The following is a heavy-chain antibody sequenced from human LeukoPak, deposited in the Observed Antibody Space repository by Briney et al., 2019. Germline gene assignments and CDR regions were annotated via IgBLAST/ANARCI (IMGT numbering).Heavy chain of an antibody. J-gene: IGHJ4*02. CDR2: ISYDGSKE. V-gene: IGHV3-30*04. CDR1: GFSFSSYA. CDR3: ASADFYGSGSYYSGSCDY. D-gene: IGHD3-10*01. Sequence: GRSLRLSCAASGFSFSSYAMHWVRQAPGKGLEWVAVISYDGSKEYYIDSVKGRFTISRDNSKNTLYLEMNSLRNEDTAVYCCASADFYGSGSYYSGSCDYWGQGTLVTVSS.